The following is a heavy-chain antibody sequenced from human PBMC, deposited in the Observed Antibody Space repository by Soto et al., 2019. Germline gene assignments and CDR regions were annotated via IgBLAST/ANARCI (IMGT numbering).Heavy chain of an antibody. V-gene: IGHV3-23*01. J-gene: IGHJ4*02. CDR2: MSGSGATT. CDR1: GFTFSNYA. CDR3: AKDSRRFDN. Sequence: GGSLRLSCAASGFTFSNYALSWVRQAPGKGGEGVSVMSGSGATTYYADSVKGRFTISRDNSKNTLFLQMNSLRAEDTAVYYCAKDSRRFDNWGQGTLVTVSS.